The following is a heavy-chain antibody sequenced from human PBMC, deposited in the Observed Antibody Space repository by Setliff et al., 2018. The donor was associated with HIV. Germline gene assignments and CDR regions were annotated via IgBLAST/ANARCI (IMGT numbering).Heavy chain of an antibody. Sequence: PSETLSLTCNVSGGSINRGGDYWGWIRQSPGKGLEWIGSISYSGRTYYNPSPKSRLTISADMSKNQFSLKVTSVTAAASAVYYCASTKVTPHGRYFQHWGQGTLVTVSS. CDR3: ASTKVTPHGRYFQH. J-gene: IGHJ1*01. CDR2: ISYSGRT. V-gene: IGHV4-39*07. D-gene: IGHD4-4*01. CDR1: GGSINRGGDY.